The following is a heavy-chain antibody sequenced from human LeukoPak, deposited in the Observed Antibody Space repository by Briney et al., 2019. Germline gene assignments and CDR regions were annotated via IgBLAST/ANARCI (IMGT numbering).Heavy chain of an antibody. CDR1: GGSISSYY. CDR3: ARENSLWCSSTSCPPFPFDP. CDR2: IYTSGST. D-gene: IGHD2-2*01. V-gene: IGHV4-4*07. J-gene: IGHJ5*02. Sequence: SETLSLTCTLSGGSISSYYWSWIRQPAGKGLEWIGRIYTSGSTNYNPSLKSRVTISVDKSKNQFSLKLSSVTAADTAVYYCARENSLWCSSTSCPPFPFDPWGQGTLVTVSS.